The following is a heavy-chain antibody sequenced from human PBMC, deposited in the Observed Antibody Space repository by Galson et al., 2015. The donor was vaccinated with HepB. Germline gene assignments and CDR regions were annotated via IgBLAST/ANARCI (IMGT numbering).Heavy chain of an antibody. Sequence: ETLSLTCTVSGGSISSSSYYWGWIRQPPGKGLEWIGSIYYSGSTYYNPSLKSRVTISVDTSKNQFSLKLSSVTAADTAVYYCAGWKTGIAVAGLFYWGQGTLVTVSS. CDR1: GGSISSSSYY. CDR2: IYYSGST. J-gene: IGHJ4*02. CDR3: AGWKTGIAVAGLFY. V-gene: IGHV4-39*01. D-gene: IGHD6-19*01.